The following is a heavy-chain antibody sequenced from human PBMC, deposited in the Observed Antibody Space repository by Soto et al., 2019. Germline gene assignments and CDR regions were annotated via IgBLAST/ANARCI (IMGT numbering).Heavy chain of an antibody. D-gene: IGHD3-3*01. J-gene: IGHJ6*02. CDR3: VRDTWSSNFDYFGMDV. V-gene: IGHV1-8*02. CDR1: GYNFKSFD. Sequence: QVQLVQSGAEVKNPGASVKVSCKASGYNFKSFDINWVRQASGQGLDWMGWLKPSSGEAGYAEKFQGRLTMSRDTSTNTISMELRRLTSEDTAVYYCVRDTWSSNFDYFGMDVWGHGTTVIVS. CDR2: LKPSSGEA.